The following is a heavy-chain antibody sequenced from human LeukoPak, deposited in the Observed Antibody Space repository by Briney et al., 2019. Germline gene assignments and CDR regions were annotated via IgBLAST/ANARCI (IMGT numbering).Heavy chain of an antibody. CDR3: ARAHTLWFGELLYQDYFDY. CDR2: IIPIFGTA. D-gene: IGHD3-10*01. CDR1: GGTFSSYA. V-gene: IGHV1-69*06. Sequence: ASVKVSCKASGGTFSSYAISWVRQAPGQGLEWMGGIIPIFGTANYAQKFQGRVTITADKSTSTAYMELSSLRSEDTAVYYCARAHTLWFGELLYQDYFDYWGQGTLVTVSS. J-gene: IGHJ4*02.